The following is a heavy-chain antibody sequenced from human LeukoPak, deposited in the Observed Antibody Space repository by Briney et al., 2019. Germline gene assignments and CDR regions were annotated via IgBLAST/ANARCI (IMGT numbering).Heavy chain of an antibody. V-gene: IGHV4-61*05. D-gene: IGHD2-2*01. CDR3: ARGERRYCSSTSCYGFDY. CDR1: GASISSSSYY. J-gene: IGHJ4*02. CDR2: IYYSGST. Sequence: SETLSLTCTVSGASISSSSYYWGWIRQPPGKGLEWIGHIYYSGSTNYNPSLKSRVTISVDTSKNQFSLKLSSVTAADTAVYYCARGERRYCSSTSCYGFDYWGQGTLVTVSS.